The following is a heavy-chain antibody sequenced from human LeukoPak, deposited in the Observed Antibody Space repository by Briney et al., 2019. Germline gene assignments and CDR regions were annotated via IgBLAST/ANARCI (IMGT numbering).Heavy chain of an antibody. CDR1: GGSFSGYY. CDR3: ARQLFWSGYYMGV. Sequence: SETLSLTCAVSGGSFSGYYWSWIRQPPGKGLELIGEVNDSGSINYNPSLRSRVTISVDVSKTRFSLKLSSVTAADTAVYYCARQLFWSGYYMGVWANGTTVTVSS. J-gene: IGHJ6*04. CDR2: VNDSGSI. V-gene: IGHV4-34*01. D-gene: IGHD3-3*01.